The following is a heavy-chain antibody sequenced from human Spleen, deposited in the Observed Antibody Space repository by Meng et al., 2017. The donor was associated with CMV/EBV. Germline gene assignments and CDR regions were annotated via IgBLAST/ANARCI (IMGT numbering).Heavy chain of an antibody. D-gene: IGHD3-10*01. CDR3: CSRRFGEWGY. Sequence: QVQLQRWGAGLLTPSETLSLTCAVYGGSFSGYYWSWIRQPPGKGLEWIGEINHSGSTNYNPSLKSRVTISVDTSKNQFSLKLSSVTAADTAVYYCCSRRFGEWGYWGQGTLVTVSS. J-gene: IGHJ4*02. CDR1: GGSFSGYY. V-gene: IGHV4-34*01. CDR2: INHSGST.